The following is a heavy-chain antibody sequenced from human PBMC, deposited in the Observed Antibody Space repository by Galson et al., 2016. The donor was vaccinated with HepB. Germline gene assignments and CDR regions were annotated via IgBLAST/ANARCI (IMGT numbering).Heavy chain of an antibody. Sequence: SETLSLTCVVSGGSINTPNWWGWVRQPPGKGLEWIGEIYDSGSTRYNPSLNSRLTLSVDPSKNQFSLSLKSMTAADAAVYYCTRTYTGGYFDRWGQGTLVTVSS. V-gene: IGHV4/OR15-8*01. D-gene: IGHD3-16*01. CDR1: GGSINTPNW. CDR2: IYDSGST. J-gene: IGHJ5*02. CDR3: TRTYTGGYFDR.